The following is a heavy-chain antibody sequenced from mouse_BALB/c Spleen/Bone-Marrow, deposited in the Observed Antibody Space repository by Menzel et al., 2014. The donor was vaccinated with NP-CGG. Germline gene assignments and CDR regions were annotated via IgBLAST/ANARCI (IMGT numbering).Heavy chain of an antibody. Sequence: VKLMESGAVLVRPGASVKLSCKALGYTFTDYEIHWVKQTPEHGLEWIGAIHPGSGGTAYNQKFKGKATLTVDKSSNTAHMELSSLTSEDSAVYYCTRGWDAMDYWGQGTSVTVSS. CDR2: IHPGSGGT. J-gene: IGHJ4*01. V-gene: IGHV1-15*01. CDR3: TRGWDAMDY. CDR1: GYTFTDYE. D-gene: IGHD3-3*01.